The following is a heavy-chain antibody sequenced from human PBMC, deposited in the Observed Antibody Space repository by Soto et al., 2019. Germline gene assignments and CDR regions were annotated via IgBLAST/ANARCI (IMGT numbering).Heavy chain of an antibody. CDR2: IIPIFGTA. Sequence: SVKVSCKASGGTFSSYAISWVRQAPGQGLEWMGGIIPIFGTANYAQKFQGRVTITADESTSTAYMELSSLRSEDTAVYHCAGHSNYDEYYFDYWGQGTLVTVSS. V-gene: IGHV1-69*13. CDR3: AGHSNYDEYYFDY. J-gene: IGHJ4*02. D-gene: IGHD4-4*01. CDR1: GGTFSSYA.